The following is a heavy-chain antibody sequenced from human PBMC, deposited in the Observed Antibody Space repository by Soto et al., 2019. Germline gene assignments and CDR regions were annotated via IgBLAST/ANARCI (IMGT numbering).Heavy chain of an antibody. CDR1: GGSISSSTYS. V-gene: IGHV4-30-2*01. CDR2: MFHSGRT. J-gene: IGHJ5*01. CDR3: ARGYCDSSTCSRYNWFDS. Sequence: SETLSLTCAVSGGSISSSTYSWSWIRQPPGQALEWIGHMFHSGRTYYNPSLESRVTISLDRSKHQFSLKLSSVTAADTAVYYCARGYCDSSTCSRYNWFDSWGQGTLVTVSS. D-gene: IGHD2-2*01.